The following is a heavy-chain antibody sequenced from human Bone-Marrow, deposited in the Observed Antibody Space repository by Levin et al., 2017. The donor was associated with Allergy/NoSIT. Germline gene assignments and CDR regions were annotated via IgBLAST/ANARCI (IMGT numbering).Heavy chain of an antibody. CDR3: AREKGSYFDS. V-gene: IGHV4-59*01. J-gene: IGHJ4*02. CDR1: GGSIGSYY. Sequence: SQTLSLPCTVSGGSIGSYYWTWIRQPPGKGLEWIGYVYYGGSTSYNPSLKSRATISVDTSKNQFSLKLSPVTPADTAVYYCAREKGSYFDSWGQGTLVTVSS. CDR2: VYYGGST.